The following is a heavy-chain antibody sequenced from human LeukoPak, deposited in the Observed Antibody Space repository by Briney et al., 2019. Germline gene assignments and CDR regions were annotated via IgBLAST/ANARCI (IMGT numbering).Heavy chain of an antibody. V-gene: IGHV3-74*01. CDR3: ASWPRRYGDTLFDY. CDR2: INSDGSST. CDR1: GFTFSSYW. J-gene: IGHJ4*02. D-gene: IGHD4-17*01. Sequence: PGGSLRLSCAASGFTFSSYWMHWVRQAPGKGLVWVSRINSDGSSTSYADSVKGRFTISRDNAKNTLYLQMNSLRAEDTAVYYCASWPRRYGDTLFDYCGQGTLVTVSS.